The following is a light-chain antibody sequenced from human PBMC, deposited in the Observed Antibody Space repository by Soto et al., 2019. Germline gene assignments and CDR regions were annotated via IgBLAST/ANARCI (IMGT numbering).Light chain of an antibody. CDR1: QSVTDNY. CDR2: EAS. V-gene: IGKV3-20*01. Sequence: EIVVTQSPGTLSLSPGERASLSCRASQSVTDNYFAWYQQKPGQPPRLLIYEASRRAAGIPDRFSGSGSGTDFTLTINRLEPEDFAMYYCQQYGSSLSYTFGQGTRLEIK. CDR3: QQYGSSLSYT. J-gene: IGKJ2*01.